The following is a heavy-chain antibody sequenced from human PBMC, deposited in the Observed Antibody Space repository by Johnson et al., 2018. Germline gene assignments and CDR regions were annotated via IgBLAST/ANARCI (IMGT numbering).Heavy chain of an antibody. CDR2: ISYDGNNK. CDR3: AKDPPDVYNWKHNMDV. J-gene: IGHJ6*03. CDR1: GFTFSRYD. V-gene: IGHV3-30*18. Sequence: QVQLVESGGGVVQPGRSLTLSCAASGFTFSRYDMHWARQAPGKGLEWVALISYDGNNKKYADSVRGRFTISRDNSKSTLYVQMNSLRPEDTAVYYCAKDPPDVYNWKHNMDVWGKGTTVTVSS. D-gene: IGHD1-20*01.